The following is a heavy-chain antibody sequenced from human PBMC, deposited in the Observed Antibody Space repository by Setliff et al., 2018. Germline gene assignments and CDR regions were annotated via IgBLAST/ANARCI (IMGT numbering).Heavy chain of an antibody. V-gene: IGHV1-8*02. Sequence: ASVKVSCKASGYTFTNYDINWVRQATGQGLEWMGWMNPKSGNTGYAQKFQGRVTMTRNTSISTAYMELSSLRSEDTAVYYCAARYYYDTLPYGSWGQGTRVTVSS. CDR3: AARYYYDTLPYGS. CDR1: GYTFTNYD. CDR2: MNPKSGNT. J-gene: IGHJ5*02. D-gene: IGHD3-22*01.